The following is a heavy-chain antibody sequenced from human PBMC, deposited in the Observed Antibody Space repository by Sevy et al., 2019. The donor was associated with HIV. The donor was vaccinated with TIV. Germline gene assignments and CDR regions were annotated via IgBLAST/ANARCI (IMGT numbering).Heavy chain of an antibody. D-gene: IGHD3-10*01. J-gene: IGHJ6*02. CDR3: AKDADHITMVRGVIPASRGLPYGMDV. Sequence: GGSLRLSCAASGFTFSSYGMHWVHQAPGKGLEWVAVISYDGSNKYYADSVKGRFTISRDNSKNTLYLQMNSLRAEDTAGYYCAKDADHITMVRGVIPASRGLPYGMDVWGQGTTVTVSS. CDR2: ISYDGSNK. CDR1: GFTFSSYG. V-gene: IGHV3-30*18.